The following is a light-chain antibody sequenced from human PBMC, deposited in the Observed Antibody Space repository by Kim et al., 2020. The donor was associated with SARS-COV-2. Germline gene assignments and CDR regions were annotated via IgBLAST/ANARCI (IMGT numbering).Light chain of an antibody. J-gene: IGKJ2*01. V-gene: IGKV1-5*03. CDR3: HLYKGYHV. Sequence: DIQMTQSPSTLSASVGDRVTITCRASQSISRWLAWYQQKPGKAPKLLIYAASTLESGVPSRFSGSASGTEFTLTVSSLQPDDFATYYCHLYKGYHVFGQVTNLEI. CDR2: AAS. CDR1: QSISRW.